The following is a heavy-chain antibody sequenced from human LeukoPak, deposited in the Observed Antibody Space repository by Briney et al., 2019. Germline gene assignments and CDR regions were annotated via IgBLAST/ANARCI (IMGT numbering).Heavy chain of an antibody. D-gene: IGHD3-10*01. CDR1: GFTFSSYG. CDR3: AKDRLRGVIPYYFDY. J-gene: IGHJ4*02. V-gene: IGHV3-30*18. CDR2: ISYDGSNK. Sequence: PGGSLRLSCAASGFTFSSYGTHWVRQAPGKGLEWVAVISYDGSNKYYADSVKGRFTISRDNSKNVLYLQMNSLRAEDTAVYYCAKDRLRGVIPYYFDYWGQGTLVTVSS.